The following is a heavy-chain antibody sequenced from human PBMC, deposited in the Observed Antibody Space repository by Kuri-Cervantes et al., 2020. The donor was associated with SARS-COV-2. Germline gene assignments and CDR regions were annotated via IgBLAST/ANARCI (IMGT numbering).Heavy chain of an antibody. CDR1: GITVNSNY. Sequence: GGSLRLSCAASGITVNSNYMSWVRQAPGEGLEWVSIIYTGGDTYYADSVKGRFTIARDISKNTLYLQLNSLKNEDTAVYYCARVTVTMIVGGYWFDLWGQGTLVTVSS. CDR3: ARVTVTMIVGGYWFDL. CDR2: IYTGGDT. J-gene: IGHJ5*02. V-gene: IGHV3-53*01. D-gene: IGHD3-22*01.